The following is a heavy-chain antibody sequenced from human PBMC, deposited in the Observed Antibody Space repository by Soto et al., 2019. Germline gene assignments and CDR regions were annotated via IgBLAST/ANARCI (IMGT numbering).Heavy chain of an antibody. CDR2: IYHSGST. V-gene: IGHV4-30-2*01. J-gene: IGHJ5*02. D-gene: IGHD3-22*01. CDR1: GGSISSGGYS. CDR3: ASTNYYDSSGYYP. Sequence: SETLSLTCAVSGGSISSGGYSWSWIRQPPGKGLEWIGYIYHSGSTYYNPSLKSRVTISVDRSKNQFSLKLGSVTAADTAVYYCASTNYYDSSGYYPWGQGTLVTVS.